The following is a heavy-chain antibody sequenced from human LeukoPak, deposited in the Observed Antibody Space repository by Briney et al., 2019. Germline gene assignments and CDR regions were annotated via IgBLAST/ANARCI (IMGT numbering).Heavy chain of an antibody. D-gene: IGHD3-3*01. CDR2: INPNSGGT. CDR3: ARGYTYYDFWSGYYDNWFDP. J-gene: IGHJ5*02. Sequence: GSVKVSCKASGYTFTGYYMHWVRQAPGQGLEWMGWINPNSGGTNYAQKFQGRVTMTRNTSISTAYMELSSLRSEDTAVYYCARGYTYYDFWSGYYDNWFDPWGQGTLVTVSS. CDR1: GYTFTGYY. V-gene: IGHV1-2*02.